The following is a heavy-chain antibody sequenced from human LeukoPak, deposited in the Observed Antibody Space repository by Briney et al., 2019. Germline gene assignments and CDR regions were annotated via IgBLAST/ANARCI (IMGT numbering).Heavy chain of an antibody. CDR2: INPNSGGT. J-gene: IGHJ3*02. D-gene: IGHD5-24*01. Sequence: ASVKVSCKASGYTFTNYYMHWVRHAPGHGLEWMGWINPNSGGTNYAQKFQGRVTMTRDMTTSTVYMELSSLRSEDTAVYYCARDSGSMATIFDAFDIWGQGTMVTVSS. V-gene: IGHV1-2*02. CDR1: GYTFTNYY. CDR3: ARDSGSMATIFDAFDI.